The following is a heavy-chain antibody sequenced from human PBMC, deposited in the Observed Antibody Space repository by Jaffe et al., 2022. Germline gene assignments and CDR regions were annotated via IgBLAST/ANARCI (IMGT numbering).Heavy chain of an antibody. CDR1: GGSFTNYY. CDR2: IDQSGST. CDR3: ATRVVGDYGFDY. V-gene: IGHV4-34*01. J-gene: IGHJ4*02. Sequence: QVQIQQWGAGLLKPSETLSLTCGVSGGSFTNYYWTWIRQSPEKGLEWIGEIDQSGSTNYNSSLKSRVTISIDPSKNQFSLRLSSVTAADTAIYYCATRVVGDYGFDYWGRGTLVTVSS. D-gene: IGHD4-17*01.